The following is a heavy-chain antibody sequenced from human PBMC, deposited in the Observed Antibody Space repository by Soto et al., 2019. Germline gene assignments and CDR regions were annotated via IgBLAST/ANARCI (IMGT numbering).Heavy chain of an antibody. V-gene: IGHV1-69*01. CDR2: IIPLFGTA. Sequence: QVQLVQSGAEVKKPRSSVKVSCKASGGTFSNYGISWVRQAPGQGPEWLGGIIPLFGTANYAQRFQGRVTITADESTSTAYVELSSLRSEDTAVYYCARPRSYYYDSSAERAFDIWGQGTMVTVSS. D-gene: IGHD3-22*01. J-gene: IGHJ3*02. CDR1: GGTFSNYG. CDR3: ARPRSYYYDSSAERAFDI.